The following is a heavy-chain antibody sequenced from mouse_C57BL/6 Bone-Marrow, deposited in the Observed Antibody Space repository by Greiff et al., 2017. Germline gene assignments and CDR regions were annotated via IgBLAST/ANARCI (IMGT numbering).Heavy chain of an antibody. CDR2: IHPAGGGT. CDR3: ATIYYDYAAY. Sequence: VQLQQPGAELVKPGASVKVSCKASGYTFTSYWMHWVKQRPGQGLEWIGRIHPAGGGTNYNQKFKGKATLTVDKSSSTAYMQLSSLTSEDSAVYYCATIYYDYAAYWGQGTLVTVSA. V-gene: IGHV1-74*01. D-gene: IGHD2-4*01. CDR1: GYTFTSYW. J-gene: IGHJ3*01.